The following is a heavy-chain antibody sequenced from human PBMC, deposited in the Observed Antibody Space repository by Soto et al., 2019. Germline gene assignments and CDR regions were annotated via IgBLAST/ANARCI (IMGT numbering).Heavy chain of an antibody. D-gene: IGHD3-10*01. V-gene: IGHV1-2*04. CDR3: ARDFERGYWFDP. Sequence: ASVKVSCKASGYTFTGYYMHWVRQAPGQGLEWMGWINPNSGGTNYAQKFQGWVTMARDTSISTAYMELSRLRSDDTAVYYCARDFERGYWFDPWGQGTLVTVSS. CDR1: GYTFTGYY. CDR2: INPNSGGT. J-gene: IGHJ5*02.